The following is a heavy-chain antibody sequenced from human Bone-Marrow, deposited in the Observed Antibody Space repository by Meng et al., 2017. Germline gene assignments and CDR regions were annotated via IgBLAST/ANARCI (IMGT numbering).Heavy chain of an antibody. CDR2: INPNSGGT. J-gene: IGHJ4*02. D-gene: IGHD3-10*01. V-gene: IGHV1-2*06. Sequence: VQLVQVGAEVKKPGASVKVSGKASGYTFTGYYMHWVRQAPGQGLEWMGRINPNSGGTNYAQKFQGRVNMTRDASISTAYMELSRLRSDDTAVYYCARVRGYYGYDYWGQGTLVTVSS. CDR3: ARVRGYYGYDY. CDR1: GYTFTGYY.